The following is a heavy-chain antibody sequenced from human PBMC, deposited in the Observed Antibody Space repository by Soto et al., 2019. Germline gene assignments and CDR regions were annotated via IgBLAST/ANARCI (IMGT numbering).Heavy chain of an antibody. CDR1: GGSISSGGYY. CDR2: IFYSGST. V-gene: IGHV4-31*03. Sequence: QVQLQESGPGLVKPSQTLSLTCTVSGGSISSGGYYWSWIRQHPGKGLEWIGYIFYSGSTYYNPCLXGXVXIXXDTSKTQFSLKLSSVTAADTAVYYCARAPGDYFDYWGQGTLVTVSS. J-gene: IGHJ4*02. CDR3: ARAPGDYFDY.